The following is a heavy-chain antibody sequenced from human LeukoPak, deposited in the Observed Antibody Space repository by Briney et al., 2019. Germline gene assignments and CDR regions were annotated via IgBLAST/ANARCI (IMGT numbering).Heavy chain of an antibody. Sequence: NPSETLSLTCTASGVSISSGSYYWSWIRQPAGKGLEWIRRIYTSGSTYDNPSLKRRITISLDTSKNQFALKLSSVTAADTAVYYCARDDYGDLDYWGRGTVVTVSS. CDR3: ARDDYGDLDY. CDR2: IYTSGST. CDR1: GVSISSGSYY. J-gene: IGHJ4*02. D-gene: IGHD4-17*01. V-gene: IGHV4-61*02.